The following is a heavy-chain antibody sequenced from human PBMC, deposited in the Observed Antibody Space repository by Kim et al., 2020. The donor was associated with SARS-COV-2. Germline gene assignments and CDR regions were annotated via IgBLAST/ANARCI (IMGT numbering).Heavy chain of an antibody. CDR1: GYTFTSYY. D-gene: IGHD2-2*01. J-gene: IGHJ3*02. V-gene: IGHV1-46*01. Sequence: ASVKVSCKASGYTFTSYYMHWVRQAPGQGLEWMGIINPSGGSTSYAKKFQGRGTMTRDTSTSTDYMGLSSLRSEDTAVYYCARDVVVVPPANAFDIWGQGTMVTVSS. CDR3: ARDVVVVPPANAFDI. CDR2: INPSGGST.